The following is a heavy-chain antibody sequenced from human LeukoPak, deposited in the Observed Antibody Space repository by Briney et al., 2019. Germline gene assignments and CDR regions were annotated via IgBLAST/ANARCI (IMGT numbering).Heavy chain of an antibody. V-gene: IGHV1-18*01. D-gene: IGHD3-3*01. J-gene: IGHJ4*02. CDR1: GYTFTSYG. Sequence: ASVKVSCKASGYTFTSYGISWVRQAPGQGLEWMGWISAYNGNTNYAQKLQGRVTTTTDTSTSTAYMELRSLRSDDTAVYYCARAGTYDFWSGYLRGHFDYWGQGTLVTVSS. CDR2: ISAYNGNT. CDR3: ARAGTYDFWSGYLRGHFDY.